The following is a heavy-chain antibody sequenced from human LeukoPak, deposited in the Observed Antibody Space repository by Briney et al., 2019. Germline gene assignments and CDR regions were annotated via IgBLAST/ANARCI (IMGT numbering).Heavy chain of an antibody. CDR3: ARDGEEWERLVAFDI. CDR1: GFTFSSYA. D-gene: IGHD1-26*01. J-gene: IGHJ3*02. V-gene: IGHV3-30*04. CDR2: ISYDGSNK. Sequence: PGGSLRLSCAASGFTFSSYAMHWVRQAPGKGLEWVAVISYDGSNKYYADSVKGRFTISRDNSKNTLYLQMNSLRAEDTAVYYCARDGEEWERLVAFDIWGQGTMVTVSS.